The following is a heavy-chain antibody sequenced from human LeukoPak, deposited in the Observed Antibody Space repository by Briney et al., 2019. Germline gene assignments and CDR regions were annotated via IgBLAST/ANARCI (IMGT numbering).Heavy chain of an antibody. V-gene: IGHV4-4*07. Sequence: SETLSLTCTVSGGSISSYYWSWIRQPAGKGLEWIGRIYTSGSTNYNPSLKSRVTMPVDTSKNQFSLKLSSVTAADTAVYYCARDREFGHYYDGSTYSYYYYGMDVWGQGTTVTVSS. CDR3: ARDREFGHYYDGSTYSYYYYGMDV. D-gene: IGHD3-22*01. CDR1: GGSISSYY. CDR2: IYTSGST. J-gene: IGHJ6*02.